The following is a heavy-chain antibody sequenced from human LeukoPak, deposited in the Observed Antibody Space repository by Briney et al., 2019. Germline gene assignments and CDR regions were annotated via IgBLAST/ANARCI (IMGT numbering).Heavy chain of an antibody. V-gene: IGHV3-23*01. CDR3: AKTYDSSAFNAFDF. J-gene: IGHJ3*01. D-gene: IGHD3-22*01. Sequence: GGSLRLSCAASGLTFSSYGMSWIRQAPGKGLEWVSVISGSGGSKYYADSVKGRFTISRDNSKNTLYLQMNSLRAEDTAVYYCAKTYDSSAFNAFDFWGQGIMVIVSS. CDR1: GLTFSSYG. CDR2: ISGSGGSK.